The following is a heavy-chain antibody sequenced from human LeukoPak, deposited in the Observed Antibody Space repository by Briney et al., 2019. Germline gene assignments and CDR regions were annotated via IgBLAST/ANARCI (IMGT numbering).Heavy chain of an antibody. V-gene: IGHV3-49*04. J-gene: IGHJ4*02. Sequence: GGSLTLSCIGSGFTAGDYSMNWVRQAPGKGLEWVGFIRSKAYGGTTEHAASVQGRFTISGDDSKSIAYLQMNSLKTEDTAVYYCARFGSGWSLDYWGQGTLVIVSS. CDR2: IRSKAYGGTT. CDR3: ARFGSGWSLDY. CDR1: GFTAGDYS. D-gene: IGHD6-19*01.